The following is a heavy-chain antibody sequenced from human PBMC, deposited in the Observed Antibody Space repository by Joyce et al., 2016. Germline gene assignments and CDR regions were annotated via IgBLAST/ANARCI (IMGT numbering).Heavy chain of an antibody. Sequence: QVQLVQSGAEVKKPGASLKVSCKASGYTFTNYYMHWVRQAPGQGLEWMGIINPSGGSTNAAQKFQGRGTMTRDTSTSTVYMELSSLRSEDTAVYYCARDTAMATGYYYYGMDVWDQG. V-gene: IGHV1-46*01. CDR3: ARDTAMATGYYYYGMDV. J-gene: IGHJ6*02. D-gene: IGHD5-18*01. CDR1: GYTFTNYY. CDR2: INPSGGST.